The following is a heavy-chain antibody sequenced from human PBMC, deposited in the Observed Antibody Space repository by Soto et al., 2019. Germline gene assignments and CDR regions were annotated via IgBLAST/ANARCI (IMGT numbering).Heavy chain of an antibody. Sequence: QVQLVQSGAEVKKPGASVKVSCKASGYTFTSYGISWVRQAPGQGLEWMGWISVYYGNTNYAQKLQGRVTMTTDTSTSTVYIGLGGLTSDETAVDYCARGLKTVMVYRGQGTLVTVSS. D-gene: IGHD5-18*01. CDR2: ISVYYGNT. CDR3: ARGLKTVMVY. V-gene: IGHV1-18*01. CDR1: GYTFTSYG. J-gene: IGHJ4*02.